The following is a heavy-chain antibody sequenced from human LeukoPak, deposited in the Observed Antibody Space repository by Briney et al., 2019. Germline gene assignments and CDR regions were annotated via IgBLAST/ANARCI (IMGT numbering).Heavy chain of an antibody. Sequence: GGSLRLSCVASGFTFSSHGMHWVRQAPGKGLEWVAVTWYVGSTKYYADSVKGRFTISRDNAKNSLYLQMNSLRAEGTAVYYCARDYIVVVDTVFDYWRQGTLLSVSS. CDR2: TWYVGSTK. J-gene: IGHJ4*02. D-gene: IGHD2-15*01. V-gene: IGHV3-33*01. CDR3: ARDYIVVVDTVFDY. CDR1: GFTFSSHG.